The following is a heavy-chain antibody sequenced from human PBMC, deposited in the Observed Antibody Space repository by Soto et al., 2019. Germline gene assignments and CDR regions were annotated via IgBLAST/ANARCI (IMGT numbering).Heavy chain of an antibody. Sequence: PGGSLRLSCTASGFTFGDYAMSWFRQAPGKGLEWVGFIRSKAYGGTTEYAASVKGRFTISRDDSKSIAYLQMNSLKTEDTAVYYCTRAGVGYDSSGYYYYGMDVWGQGTTVTVS. CDR1: GFTFGDYA. CDR3: TRAGVGYDSSGYYYYGMDV. J-gene: IGHJ6*02. D-gene: IGHD3-22*01. CDR2: IRSKAYGGTT. V-gene: IGHV3-49*03.